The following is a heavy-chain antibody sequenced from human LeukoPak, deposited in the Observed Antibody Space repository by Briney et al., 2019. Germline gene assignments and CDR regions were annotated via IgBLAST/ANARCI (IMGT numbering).Heavy chain of an antibody. CDR2: ISGSGGST. V-gene: IGHV3-23*01. CDR1: GFTFSSYA. Sequence: QTGGSLRLSCAASGFTFSSYAMSWVRQAPGKGLEWVSAISGSGGSTYYADSVKGRFTISRDNSKNTLYLQMNSLRAEDTAVYYCAKDITMIVVVWVVFDIWGQGTMVTVSS. CDR3: AKDITMIVVVWVVFDI. J-gene: IGHJ3*02. D-gene: IGHD3-22*01.